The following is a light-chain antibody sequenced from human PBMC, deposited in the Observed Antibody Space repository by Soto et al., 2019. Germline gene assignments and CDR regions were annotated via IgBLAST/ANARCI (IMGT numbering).Light chain of an antibody. CDR1: SSNIASNT. CDR2: NNN. J-gene: IGLJ2*01. Sequence: QAVVTQPPSASGTPGQRVTISCSGSSSNIASNTVNWYQQLPGTAPKLLIYNNNHRPSGVLDRFSGSKSGTSASLAISGLQSEDEADYYCAAWDDSLNGPLFGGGTNVTVL. CDR3: AAWDDSLNGPL. V-gene: IGLV1-44*01.